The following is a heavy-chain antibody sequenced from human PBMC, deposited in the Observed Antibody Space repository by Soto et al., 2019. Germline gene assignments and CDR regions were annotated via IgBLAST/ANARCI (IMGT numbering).Heavy chain of an antibody. CDR1: GYTFTDFF. CDR2: INPNSGDT. D-gene: IGHD4-17*01. Sequence: QLQLVQSGAEVRKPGASVKVSCEASGYTFTDFFIHWVRQAPGQGLEWMGWINPNSGDTNYAQKFQGRVNMTRDTSLSTAYMELSRLRSDDTAIYYCARDLSMVTSMIWFDPWGQGTLVTVSS. J-gene: IGHJ5*02. CDR3: ARDLSMVTSMIWFDP. V-gene: IGHV1-2*02.